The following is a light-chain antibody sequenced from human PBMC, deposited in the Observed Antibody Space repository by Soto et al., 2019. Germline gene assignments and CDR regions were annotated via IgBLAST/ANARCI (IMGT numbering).Light chain of an antibody. CDR1: QSISSY. CDR3: QQSYSTLGYT. J-gene: IGKJ2*01. Sequence: DIQMTQSPSSLSASVGDRVTITCRASQSISSYLNWYQQKPGKAPKLLIYAASSLQSGVPSRFSGSGSGTDFTLPISSLQPEDFATYYCQQSYSTLGYTFCQGTKLEIK. CDR2: AAS. V-gene: IGKV1-39*01.